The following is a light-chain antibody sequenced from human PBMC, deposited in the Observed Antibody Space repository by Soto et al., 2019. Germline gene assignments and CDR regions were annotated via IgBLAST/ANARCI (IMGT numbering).Light chain of an antibody. J-gene: IGKJ1*01. CDR2: DAS. CDR1: QTISTY. Sequence: IEVTQSPSSLAASVGDRVTITCRASQTISTYVNWYRQKSGAAPKLLIYDASTLQSGVPSRFRGGGSGTDFTLTISCLQLDDFAPYYCQQSYNTPLTCGQGTKVEIK. V-gene: IGKV1-39*01. CDR3: QQSYNTPLT.